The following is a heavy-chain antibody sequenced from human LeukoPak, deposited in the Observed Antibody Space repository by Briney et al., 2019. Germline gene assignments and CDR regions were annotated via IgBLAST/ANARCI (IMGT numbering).Heavy chain of an antibody. V-gene: IGHV3-9*01. J-gene: IGHJ4*02. CDR2: ISWNSGSI. D-gene: IGHD5-12*01. CDR1: RFSFSSYA. CDR3: AKGFDSGYTYYFDY. Sequence: GGSLRLSCAASRFSFSSYAMHWVRQAPGKGLEWVSGISWNSGSIGYADSVKGRFTISRDNAKNSLYLQMNSLRAEDTALYYCAKGFDSGYTYYFDYWGQGTLVTVSS.